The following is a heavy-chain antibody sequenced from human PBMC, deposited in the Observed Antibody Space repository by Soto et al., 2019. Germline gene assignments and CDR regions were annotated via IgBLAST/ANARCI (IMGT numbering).Heavy chain of an antibody. CDR3: VRDRRGKGPGWFDV. J-gene: IGHJ5*02. Sequence: EMQLVESGGGLVQPGGSLRLSCAASGFPFRSYEMNWVRQAPGKGLEWISYISSGGSSIYHADSVKGRFTISRDNANNSLFLQMNSLRAADTAVYYCVRDRRGKGPGWFDVWGQGTLVTVSS. V-gene: IGHV3-48*03. D-gene: IGHD6-13*01. CDR1: GFPFRSYE. CDR2: ISSGGSSI.